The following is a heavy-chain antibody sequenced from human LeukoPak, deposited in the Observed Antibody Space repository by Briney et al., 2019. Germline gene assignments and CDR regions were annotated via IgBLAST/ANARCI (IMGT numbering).Heavy chain of an antibody. J-gene: IGHJ3*02. CDR2: TYYRSKWHY. CDR1: GDSVSSNSVA. D-gene: IGHD3-3*01. V-gene: IGHV6-1*01. CDR3: ARDRVVTRWNAFDI. Sequence: SQTLSLTCAISGDSVSSNSVAWNWIRQSPSRGLEWLGRTYYRSKWHYDYAVSVKSRITINPDTSKNQFSLQLNSVTPEDTAVYYCARDRVVTRWNAFDIWGQGTMVTVSS.